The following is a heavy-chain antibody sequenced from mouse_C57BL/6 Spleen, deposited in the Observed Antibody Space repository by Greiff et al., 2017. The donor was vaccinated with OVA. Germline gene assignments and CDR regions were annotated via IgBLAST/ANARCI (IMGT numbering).Heavy chain of an antibody. D-gene: IGHD1-1*01. Sequence: EVQLQQSGPELVKPGASVKIPCKASGYTFTDYNMDWVKQSHGKSLEWIGDINPNNGGTIYNQKFKGKATLTVDKSSSTAYMELRSLTSEDTAVYYCARSFFLYGSSDSYFDVWGTGTTVTVSS. J-gene: IGHJ1*03. CDR1: GYTFTDYN. CDR2: INPNNGGT. CDR3: ARSFFLYGSSDSYFDV. V-gene: IGHV1-18*01.